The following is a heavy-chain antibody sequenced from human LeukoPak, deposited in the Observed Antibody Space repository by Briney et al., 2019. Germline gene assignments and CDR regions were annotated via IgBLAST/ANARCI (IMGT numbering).Heavy chain of an antibody. Sequence: GASVNVSCKASVYTFTSYAISWVRQAPGQGLEWMGWSSAFNGNTIYAQKLQGRVTMTTDTSTSTAYMELRSLRSDDTAVYYCARVPYCGGDCYQNYYYYYMDVWGKGTTVTVSS. J-gene: IGHJ6*03. CDR1: VYTFTSYA. CDR2: SSAFNGNT. D-gene: IGHD2-21*02. CDR3: ARVPYCGGDCYQNYYYYYMDV. V-gene: IGHV1-18*01.